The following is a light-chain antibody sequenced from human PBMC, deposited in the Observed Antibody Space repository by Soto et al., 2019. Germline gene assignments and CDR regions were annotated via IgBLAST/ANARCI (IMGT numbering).Light chain of an antibody. J-gene: IGKJ3*01. Sequence: EIVLTQSPCTLSLSPGERATLSCRASQSVSSGYLAWYQQKPGQAPRLLIYGASSRATGIPDRFSGSGSGTDFTLTISRLEPEDFAVYYCQQYGTSPRGVTFGPGTKVDIK. CDR1: QSVSSGY. CDR2: GAS. V-gene: IGKV3-20*01. CDR3: QQYGTSPRGVT.